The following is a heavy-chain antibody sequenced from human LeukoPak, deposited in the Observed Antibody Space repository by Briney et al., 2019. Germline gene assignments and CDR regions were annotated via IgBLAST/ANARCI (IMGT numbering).Heavy chain of an antibody. CDR1: GFTFYDYA. CDR3: AKDLLPYSSGWYYFDY. Sequence: PGGSLRLSCAASGFTFYDYAMHWVRQAPGKGLEWVSGISWNSGSIGYADSVKGRFTISRDNAKNSLYLQMNSLRAEDTALYYCAKDLLPYSSGWYYFDYWGQGPRSPSPQ. V-gene: IGHV3-9*01. J-gene: IGHJ4*02. CDR2: ISWNSGSI. D-gene: IGHD6-19*01.